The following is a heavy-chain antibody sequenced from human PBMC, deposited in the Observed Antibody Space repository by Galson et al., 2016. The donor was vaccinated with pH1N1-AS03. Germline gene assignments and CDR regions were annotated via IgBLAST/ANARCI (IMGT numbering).Heavy chain of an antibody. V-gene: IGHV3-30*18. J-gene: IGHJ4*02. Sequence: FLRLSCAASGFTISNFGMLWVRQSQAQELVWVAIISFDRTNKYYAHSVKLRFRISRDNPKNALFLQLSALKAEDTAVDYCANDFNYEFWSGYSVYWGQGALVTVSS. CDR2: ISFDRTNK. D-gene: IGHD3/OR15-3a*01. CDR3: ANDFNYEFWSGYSVY. CDR1: GFTISNFG.